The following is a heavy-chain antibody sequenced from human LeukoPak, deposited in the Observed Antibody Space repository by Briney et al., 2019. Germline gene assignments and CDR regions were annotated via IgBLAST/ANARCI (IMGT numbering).Heavy chain of an antibody. V-gene: IGHV4-30-2*01. Sequence: SQTLSLTCAVSGGSISSGGYSWSWIRQPPGKGLEWIGYIYHSESTYYNPSLKSRVTISVDRSKNQFSLKLSSVTAADTAVYYCTTVIMGAPKDDYWGQGTLVTVSS. CDR2: IYHSEST. CDR1: GGSISSGGYS. J-gene: IGHJ4*02. D-gene: IGHD1-26*01. CDR3: TTVIMGAPKDDY.